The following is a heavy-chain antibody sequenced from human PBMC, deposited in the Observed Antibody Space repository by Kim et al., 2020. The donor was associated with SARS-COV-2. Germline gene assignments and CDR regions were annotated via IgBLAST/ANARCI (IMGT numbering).Heavy chain of an antibody. Sequence: SIYYADSVKGRFTISRDNAKNSLYLQMNSLRDEDTAVYYCAREGPGDFDYWGQGTLVTVSS. CDR3: AREGPGDFDY. CDR2: SI. V-gene: IGHV3-48*02. J-gene: IGHJ4*02.